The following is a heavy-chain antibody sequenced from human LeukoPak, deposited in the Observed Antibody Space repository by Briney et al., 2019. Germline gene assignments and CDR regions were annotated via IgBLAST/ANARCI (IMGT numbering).Heavy chain of an antibody. CDR3: ARDLTPRGGIQLWRGAFDI. V-gene: IGHV4-39*07. CDR1: GGSISSSSYY. J-gene: IGHJ3*02. D-gene: IGHD5-18*01. Sequence: KPSETLSLTCTVSGGSISSSSYYWGWFRQPPGKGLEWIGSIYYSGSTYYNPSLKSRVTISVDTSKNQFSLKLSSVTAADTAVYYCARDLTPRGGIQLWRGAFDIWGQGTMVTVSS. CDR2: IYYSGST.